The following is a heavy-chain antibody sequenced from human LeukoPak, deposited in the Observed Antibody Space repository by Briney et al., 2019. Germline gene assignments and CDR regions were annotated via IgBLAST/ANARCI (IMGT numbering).Heavy chain of an antibody. D-gene: IGHD6-19*01. CDR3: AAVAGLGNAFDI. V-gene: IGHV1-46*04. J-gene: IGHJ3*02. Sequence: ASVKVSCKASGYTFTTYYMHWVRQAPGQGLEWMGIINPSGGGTSYAQNLQGRVTMTRDVSTSTAYMELSRLRSDDTAVYYCAAVAGLGNAFDIWGQGTMVTVSS. CDR2: INPSGGGT. CDR1: GYTFTTYY.